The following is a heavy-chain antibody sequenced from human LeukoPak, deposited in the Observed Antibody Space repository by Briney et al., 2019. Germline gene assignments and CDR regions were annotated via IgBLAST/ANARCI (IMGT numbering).Heavy chain of an antibody. CDR2: INHSGST. CDR1: GGSFSGYY. Sequence: SETLSLTGAVYGGSFSGYYWSWIRQPPGKGLEWIGEINHSGSTIYNPSLKSRVTILLDTSKNQFSLRLSSVTAADTAVYFCATEPGYCSGGRCYGGWFDPWGQGTLVTVSS. D-gene: IGHD2-15*01. V-gene: IGHV4-34*01. CDR3: ATEPGYCSGGRCYGGWFDP. J-gene: IGHJ5*02.